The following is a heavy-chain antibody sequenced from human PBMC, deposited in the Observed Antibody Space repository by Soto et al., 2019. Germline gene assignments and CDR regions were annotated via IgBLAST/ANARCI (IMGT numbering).Heavy chain of an antibody. J-gene: IGHJ6*02. D-gene: IGHD6-6*01. Sequence: PSETLSLTCAVYGGSFSGYYWSWIRQPPGKGLEWIGEINHSGSTNYNPSLKSRVTISVDTSKNQFSLKLSSVTAADTAVYYCARGGPTAGVVAARPDWVRRYCYYGMDVWGQGTTVTVSS. CDR2: INHSGST. CDR1: GGSFSGYY. V-gene: IGHV4-34*01. CDR3: ARGGPTAGVVAARPDWVRRYCYYGMDV.